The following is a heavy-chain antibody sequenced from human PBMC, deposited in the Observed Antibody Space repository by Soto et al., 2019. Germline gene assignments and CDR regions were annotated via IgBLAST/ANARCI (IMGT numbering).Heavy chain of an antibody. D-gene: IGHD3-10*01. CDR3: ATSYSPGYRAFDS. CDR1: GDTFSFYT. CDR2: VNPILSMS. Sequence: QVQMVQSGAEVKKPGSSVKVSCKASGDTFSFYTINWVRQAPGLGLEWMGRVNPILSMSSYAQKCQGRVTMTADNSTSTAYMTLRRLRAKDTPLYSFATSYSPGYRAFDSCGQGALVTVSS. J-gene: IGHJ4*02. V-gene: IGHV1-69*02.